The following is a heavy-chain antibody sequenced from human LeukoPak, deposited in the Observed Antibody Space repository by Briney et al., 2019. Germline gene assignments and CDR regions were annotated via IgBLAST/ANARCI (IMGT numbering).Heavy chain of an antibody. V-gene: IGHV1-69*13. CDR2: IIPIFGTA. CDR1: GGTFSSYA. J-gene: IGHJ4*02. Sequence: SVKVSCKASGGTFSSYAISWVRQAPGQGLEWMGGIIPIFGTANYAQKFQGRVTITADESTSTAYMELSSLRFEDTAVYYCARGGYYDSSGYYPFDYWGQGTLVTVSS. CDR3: ARGGYYDSSGYYPFDY. D-gene: IGHD3-22*01.